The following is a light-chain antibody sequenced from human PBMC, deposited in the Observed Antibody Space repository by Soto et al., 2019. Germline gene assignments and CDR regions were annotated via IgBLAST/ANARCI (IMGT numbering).Light chain of an antibody. CDR3: QQRSNWPRLWT. J-gene: IGKJ1*01. Sequence: IVLTQSPATLSLSPGERATLSCRASQSVSSYLAWYQQKPGQAPRLLIYDASNRATGIPARFSGSGSGTDFTLTISSLEPEDFAVYYCQQRSNWPRLWTFGQGTKVEIK. V-gene: IGKV3-11*01. CDR1: QSVSSY. CDR2: DAS.